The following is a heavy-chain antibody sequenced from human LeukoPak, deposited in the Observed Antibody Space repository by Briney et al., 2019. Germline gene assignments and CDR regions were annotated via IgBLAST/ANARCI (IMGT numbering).Heavy chain of an antibody. CDR1: GFTFNFYG. D-gene: IGHD3-22*01. V-gene: IGHV3-30*02. J-gene: IGHJ4*02. CDR2: IRYDGTNK. Sequence: GGSLRLSCAASGFTFNFYGMHWVRQAPGKGLEWVAFIRYDGTNKYYADSVKGRFTISRDNSKNTLYLQMNSLRAEDTAVFYCATFPYYFDSSGSYYFDFWGQGTLVTVSS. CDR3: ATFPYYFDSSGSYYFDF.